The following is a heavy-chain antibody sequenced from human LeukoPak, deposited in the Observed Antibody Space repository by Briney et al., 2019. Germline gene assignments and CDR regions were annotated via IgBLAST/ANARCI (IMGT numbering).Heavy chain of an antibody. CDR2: INPSGGST. J-gene: IGHJ4*02. CDR1: GYTFTSYY. CDR3: AAALGDGDTAIFDY. V-gene: IGHV1-46*01. Sequence: ASVKVSCKASGYTFTSYYMHWVRQAPGQGLEWMGIINPSGGSTNYAQKFQERVTITRDMSTSTAYMELSSLRPEDTAVYYCAAALGDGDTAIFDYWGQGTLVTVSS. D-gene: IGHD5-18*01.